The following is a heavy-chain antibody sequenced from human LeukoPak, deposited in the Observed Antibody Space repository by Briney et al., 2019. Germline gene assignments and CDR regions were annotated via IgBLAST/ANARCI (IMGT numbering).Heavy chain of an antibody. D-gene: IGHD6-6*01. CDR3: ANFIAARRFDY. CDR1: GFTVRDNY. J-gene: IGHJ4*02. V-gene: IGHV3-66*01. Sequence: GGSLRLSCAASGFTVRDNYMTWVRQAPGKGLEWVSVIYSGGNTYYTDSVKGRFTISRDNFENTLYLQMNSLRAEDTAVYYCANFIAARRFDYWGQGTLVTVSS. CDR2: IYSGGNT.